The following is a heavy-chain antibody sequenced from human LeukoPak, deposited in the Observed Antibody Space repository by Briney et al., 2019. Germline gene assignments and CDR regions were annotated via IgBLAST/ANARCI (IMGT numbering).Heavy chain of an antibody. CDR1: GGSISGYY. Sequence: SETLSLTCTVSGGSISGYYWSRIRQPPGKGLEWIGYIHYSGTTNCNPSLKSRVTMSVDTPKNQFSLKLNSVTAADTAVYYCARHSSGWHLDFWGQGTLVTVSS. CDR2: IHYSGTT. D-gene: IGHD6-19*01. CDR3: ARHSSGWHLDF. V-gene: IGHV4-59*01. J-gene: IGHJ4*02.